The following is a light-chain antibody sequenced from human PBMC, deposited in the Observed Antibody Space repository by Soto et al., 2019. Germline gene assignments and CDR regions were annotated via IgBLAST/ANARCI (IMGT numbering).Light chain of an antibody. CDR3: HQYISYPYT. Sequence: DIQMTQSPSTLSASVGDRVTITCRASQSISSWLAWYQQKPGKAPNLLIYKASSLESGVPSRFSGSGSGTEFTLTISSLQPDDFATYYCHQYISYPYTFGQGTKLEIK. J-gene: IGKJ2*01. CDR2: KAS. V-gene: IGKV1-5*03. CDR1: QSISSW.